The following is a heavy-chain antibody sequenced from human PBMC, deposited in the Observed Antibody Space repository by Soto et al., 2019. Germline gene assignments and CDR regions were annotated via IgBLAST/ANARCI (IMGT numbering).Heavy chain of an antibody. D-gene: IGHD3-10*01. CDR3: ARVSNPRRILLPYFDF. V-gene: IGHV4-30-2*01. CDR1: GGSISSGGYS. CDR2: IYHSGST. J-gene: IGHJ4*02. Sequence: SETLSLTCAVSGGSISSGGYSRSWIRQPPGKGLEWIGYIYHSGSTYYNPSLKGRFIISRDNSKNTVYLQMNNLRPDDTAVYYCARVSNPRRILLPYFDFWGQGTLVTVSS.